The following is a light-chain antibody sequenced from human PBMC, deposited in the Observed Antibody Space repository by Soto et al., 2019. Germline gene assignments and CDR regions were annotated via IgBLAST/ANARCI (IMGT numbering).Light chain of an antibody. J-gene: IGKJ5*01. CDR3: QQYYSNPIT. Sequence: DIVMTQSPDSLAVSLGERATINCKSSQSVLSSSDSKNYLAWHQQKPGQPPKLLIYWASTRESGVTERFSGSGSGTDFALTISSLQAEDVAVYYCQQYYSNPITFGQGTRLVIK. V-gene: IGKV4-1*01. CDR1: QSVLSSSDSKNY. CDR2: WAS.